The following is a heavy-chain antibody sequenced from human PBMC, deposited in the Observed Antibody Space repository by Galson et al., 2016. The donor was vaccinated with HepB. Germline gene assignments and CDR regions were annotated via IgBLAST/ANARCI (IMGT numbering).Heavy chain of an antibody. Sequence: TLSLTCAVSGGFIRSGGYSWTWIRQPPGKGPECIGYIYYSGDTTYNPSLQSRVTISVDLSKNHFSLNLHSVTAADTAVYYCARGKEGISVWGQGTQVTVST. D-gene: IGHD6-13*01. CDR2: IYYSGDT. J-gene: IGHJ4*02. CDR1: GGFIRSGGYS. CDR3: ARGKEGISV. V-gene: IGHV4-30-2*01.